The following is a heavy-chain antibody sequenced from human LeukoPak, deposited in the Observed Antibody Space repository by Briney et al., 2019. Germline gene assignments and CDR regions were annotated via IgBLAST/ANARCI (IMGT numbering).Heavy chain of an antibody. CDR2: IYYSGST. CDR3: ARVPRDCSSTSCPYDY. Sequence: PSETLSLTCTVTGGSISSGDYYWSWIRQPPGKGLEWIGYIYYSGSTYYNPSLKSRVTISVDTSKNQFSLKPSSVTAADTAVYYCARVPRDCSSTSCPYDYWGQGTLVTVSS. CDR1: GGSISSGDYY. V-gene: IGHV4-30-4*01. D-gene: IGHD2-2*01. J-gene: IGHJ4*02.